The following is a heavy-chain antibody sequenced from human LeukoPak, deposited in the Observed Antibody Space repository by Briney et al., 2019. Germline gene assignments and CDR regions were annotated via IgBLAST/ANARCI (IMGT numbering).Heavy chain of an antibody. CDR3: VRHPGSYNVLTGYSYYFDY. CDR2: IKHYGSDH. D-gene: IGHD3-9*01. V-gene: IGHV3-7*01. Sequence: GGSLRLSCVGSGFTFGSYWMSWVRQAPGKGLEWVANIKHYGSDHYYADSVAGRFTISRDNAKNSLYLEMTSLRAEDAAVYFCVRHPGSYNVLTGYSYYFDYWGQGTLVTASS. CDR1: GFTFGSYW. J-gene: IGHJ4*02.